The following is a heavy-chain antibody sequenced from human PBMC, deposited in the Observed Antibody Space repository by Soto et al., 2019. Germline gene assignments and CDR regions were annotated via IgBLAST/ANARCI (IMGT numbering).Heavy chain of an antibody. CDR2: ITHSGST. D-gene: IGHD3-10*01. CDR3: ARVSMVRGRPRYYYGMDV. CDR1: GVSFRGSY. Sequence: PSEPLSLTGAVCGVSFRGSYMRWIRQNPGKGLEWIGEITHSGSTNYNPSLKSRVTISVDTSKNQFSLKLSSVTAADTAVYYCARVSMVRGRPRYYYGMDVWGQGTTV. J-gene: IGHJ6*02. V-gene: IGHV4-34*01.